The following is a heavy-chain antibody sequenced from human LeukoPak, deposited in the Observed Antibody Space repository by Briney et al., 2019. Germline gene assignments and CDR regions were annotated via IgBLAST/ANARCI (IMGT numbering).Heavy chain of an antibody. V-gene: IGHV3-49*04. CDR3: TSGLYYDSWSDLFDY. Sequence: GGSLRLSCTASGFTFGDCAMSWVRQAPGKGPEWVGFIRRKANGGTTEYAASVKSRFTISRDDSKSIAYLQMNSLKTEDTAVYYCTSGLYYDSWSDLFDYWGQGTLVTVSS. CDR1: GFTFGDCA. J-gene: IGHJ4*02. CDR2: IRRKANGGTT. D-gene: IGHD3-3*01.